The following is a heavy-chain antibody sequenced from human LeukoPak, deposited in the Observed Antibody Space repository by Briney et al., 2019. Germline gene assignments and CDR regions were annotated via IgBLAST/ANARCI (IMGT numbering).Heavy chain of an antibody. CDR3: AALPAAIDY. V-gene: IGHV3-23*01. Sequence: GGSLRLSXAASGFTFSSYAMSWVRQAPGKGLEWVSAISGSGGSTYYADSVKGRSTISRDNSKNTLYLQMDSLRAEDTAVYYCAALPAAIDYWGQGTLVTVSS. J-gene: IGHJ4*02. D-gene: IGHD2-2*02. CDR2: ISGSGGST. CDR1: GFTFSSYA.